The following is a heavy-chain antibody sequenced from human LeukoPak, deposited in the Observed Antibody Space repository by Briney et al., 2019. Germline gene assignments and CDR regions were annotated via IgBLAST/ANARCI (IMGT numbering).Heavy chain of an antibody. Sequence: ASVKVSCKASGYTFTTYYIHWVRQAPGQGLEWMGIINPSDDSTRYAKKSQGRVTMTRDMSTNTVYMEVRNLRSEDTAVYYCARAPNGGLPGGFWGQGTLVTVSS. CDR2: INPSDDST. CDR1: GYTFTTYY. V-gene: IGHV1-46*01. J-gene: IGHJ4*02. CDR3: ARAPNGGLPGGF. D-gene: IGHD7-27*01.